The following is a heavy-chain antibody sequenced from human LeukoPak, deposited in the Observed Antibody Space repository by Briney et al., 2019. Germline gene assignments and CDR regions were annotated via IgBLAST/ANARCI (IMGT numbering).Heavy chain of an antibody. J-gene: IGHJ4*02. CDR3: ARVGIAVAGFGYFDY. D-gene: IGHD6-19*01. CDR2: IYHSGST. CDR1: GYSISNGYF. Sequence: SETLSLTCTVSGYSISNGYFWGWIRQSPGKGLEWIGNIYHSGSTYYNPSLKSRVTISVDKSKNQFSLKLSSVTAADTAVYYCARVGIAVAGFGYFDYWGQGTLVTVSS. V-gene: IGHV4-38-2*02.